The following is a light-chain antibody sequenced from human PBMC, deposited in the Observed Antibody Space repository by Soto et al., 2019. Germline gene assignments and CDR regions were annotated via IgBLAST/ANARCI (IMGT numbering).Light chain of an antibody. CDR1: QDIRNY. CDR2: DAS. J-gene: IGKJ1*01. V-gene: IGKV1-33*01. CDR3: QQYDKLVT. Sequence: DIQMTQSPSALSASTGDRVIITCQASQDIRNYLNWYQQKPGKAPKLLIYDASKLQNGVPSRVRGSGSGTAFTFIISSLQPEDFAIYYCQQYDKLVTLGQGTKGEMK.